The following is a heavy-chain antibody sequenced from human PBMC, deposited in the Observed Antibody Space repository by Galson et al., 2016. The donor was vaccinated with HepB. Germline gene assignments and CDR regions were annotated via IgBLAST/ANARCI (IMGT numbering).Heavy chain of an antibody. V-gene: IGHV3-15*01. Sequence: SLRLSCAASGLTFSNAWMSWVRQAPGKGLEWVGRIKSYGDGGTTDYAAPVTGRFAISRDDSENTLYLRMDRLKIEDTAVYYCITDARALCSGGRCSHYWHFHLWGRCTLVTVSS. CDR3: ITDARALCSGGRCSHYWHFHL. CDR1: GLTFSNAW. CDR2: IKSYGDGGTT. D-gene: IGHD2-15*01. J-gene: IGHJ2*01.